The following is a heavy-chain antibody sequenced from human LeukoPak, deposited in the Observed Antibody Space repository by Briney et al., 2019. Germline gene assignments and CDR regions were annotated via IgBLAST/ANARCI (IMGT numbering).Heavy chain of an antibody. V-gene: IGHV3-30*03. CDR1: GFTFSSYG. D-gene: IGHD3-10*01. Sequence: GRSLRLSCAASGFTFSSYGMHWVRQAPGKGLEWVAVISYDGSNKYYADSVKGRFTISRDNSKNTLYLQMNSLRAEDTAVYYCASHWFGEPYNYFVYWRQGTLVTVSS. CDR2: ISYDGSNK. J-gene: IGHJ4*02. CDR3: ASHWFGEPYNYFVY.